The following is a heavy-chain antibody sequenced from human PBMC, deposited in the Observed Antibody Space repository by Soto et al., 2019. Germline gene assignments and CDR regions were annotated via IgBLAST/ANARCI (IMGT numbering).Heavy chain of an antibody. CDR3: AREIHDILTGPPWVWYFDL. V-gene: IGHV4-34*01. CDR2: INDRGSI. J-gene: IGHJ2*01. Sequence: QVQLQQWGAGPLRPLETLSLTCGVSGGSFSGYYCAWIRQSPGKGLEWIGEINDRGSINYNPYLKSRVSISVDTSKNHYSLNLRSLTAADTAVYYCAREIHDILTGPPWVWYFDLWGRGTLVTVSS. CDR1: GGSFSGYY. D-gene: IGHD3-9*01.